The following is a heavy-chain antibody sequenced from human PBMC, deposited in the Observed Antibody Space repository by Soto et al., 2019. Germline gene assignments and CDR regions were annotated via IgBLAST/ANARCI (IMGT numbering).Heavy chain of an antibody. CDR3: ARGLGYGEFVLDY. D-gene: IGHD3-16*01. J-gene: IGHJ4*02. V-gene: IGHV4-30-4*01. CDR1: GGSVSSGDYY. Sequence: PSETLSLTCTVSGGSVSSGDYYWSWIRQPPGKGLEWIGYIYYSGSTYYNSSLKSRVTISLGTSRNQFSLRLSSLTAADTAVYYCARGLGYGEFVLDYWGQGALVTVSS. CDR2: IYYSGST.